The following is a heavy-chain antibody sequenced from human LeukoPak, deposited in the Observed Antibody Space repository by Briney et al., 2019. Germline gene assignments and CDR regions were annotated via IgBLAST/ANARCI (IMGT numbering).Heavy chain of an antibody. CDR2: IYHSGST. D-gene: IGHD3-10*01. CDR1: GGSISSGSYY. J-gene: IGHJ6*03. Sequence: PSETLSLTCTVSGGSISSGSYYWSWIRQPPGKGLEWIGSIYHSGSTYYNPSLKSRVTISVDTSKNQFSLKLSSVTAADTAVYYCARLTVRGPSYMDVWGKGTTVTVSS. V-gene: IGHV4-39*07. CDR3: ARLTVRGPSYMDV.